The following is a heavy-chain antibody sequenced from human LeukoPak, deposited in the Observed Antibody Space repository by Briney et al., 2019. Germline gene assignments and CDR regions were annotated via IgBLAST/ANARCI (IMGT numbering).Heavy chain of an antibody. CDR2: IYYSGST. V-gene: IGHV4-59*12. CDR3: ASPFIAAAVTDY. Sequence: SETLSLTCTVSGGSISSYYWSWIRQPPGKGLEWIGYIYYSGSTNYNPSLKSRVTISVDTSKNQFSLKLSSVTAADTAVYYCASPFIAAAVTDYWGQGTLVTVSS. D-gene: IGHD6-13*01. CDR1: GGSISSYY. J-gene: IGHJ4*02.